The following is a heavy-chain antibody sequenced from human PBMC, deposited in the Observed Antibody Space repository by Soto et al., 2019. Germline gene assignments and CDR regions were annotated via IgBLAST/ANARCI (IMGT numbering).Heavy chain of an antibody. J-gene: IGHJ6*03. CDR2: ISGNSGDT. CDR3: ARLVLGSNIGYSHYIDV. D-gene: IGHD3-10*01. CDR1: GYSFTSHG. V-gene: IGHV1-18*01. Sequence: QVPLVQSGAEVKKPGASVKVSCKASGYSFTSHGISWVRQAPGQGLEWMGWISGNSGDTNYAQKLQGRVTVTTDTYTSTDYMELRSLRSEDTAVYYCARLVLGSNIGYSHYIDVWGDGTTVTVSS.